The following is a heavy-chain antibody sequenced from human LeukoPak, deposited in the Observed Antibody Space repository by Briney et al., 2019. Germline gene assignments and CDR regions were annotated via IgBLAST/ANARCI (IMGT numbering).Heavy chain of an antibody. CDR1: GGSFSGYY. J-gene: IGHJ5*02. CDR2: INHSGST. D-gene: IGHD5-18*01. V-gene: IGHV4-34*01. CDR3: ARNSYGHWRGWFDP. Sequence: SETLSLTCAVYGGSFSGYYWSWIRQPPGKGLEWIGEINHSGSTNYNPSLKSRVTISVDTSKNQFSLKLSSVTAADTAVYYCARNSYGHWRGWFDPWGQGTLVTVSS.